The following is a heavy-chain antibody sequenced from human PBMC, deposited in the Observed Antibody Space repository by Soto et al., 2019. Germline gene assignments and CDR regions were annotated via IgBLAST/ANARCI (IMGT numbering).Heavy chain of an antibody. D-gene: IGHD2-21*02. CDR2: IIPRFGSA. V-gene: IGHV1-69*01. Sequence: QAQLLQSASEIASPGSSVRVSCNISGGTFRADALSWVRQAPGQGPEWMGGIIPRFGSAKYAQKFKDRLSISADESTNIVQMELINLRPDDTAVYYCAGRSWGADCHADAHYLAYWGQGTLVTVSS. CDR1: GGTFRADA. CDR3: AGRSWGADCHADAHYLAY. J-gene: IGHJ4*02.